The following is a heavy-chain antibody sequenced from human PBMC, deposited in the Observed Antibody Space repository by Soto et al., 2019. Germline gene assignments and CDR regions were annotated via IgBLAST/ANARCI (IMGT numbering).Heavy chain of an antibody. Sequence: QLHLQESGPGLVKPSETLSLTCIVSGGSLSSSSYYWAWIRQPPGKGLEWIGTIYDNGNTYYNPSLQXXVXLALVTSMTECALKPSSVSATRSAVYYRGRHDSTSYFRATNYWGQGTLATVSS. CDR1: GGSLSSSSYY. CDR2: IYDNGNT. D-gene: IGHD3-10*02. CDR3: GRHDSTSYFRATNY. J-gene: IGHJ4*02. V-gene: IGHV4-39*01.